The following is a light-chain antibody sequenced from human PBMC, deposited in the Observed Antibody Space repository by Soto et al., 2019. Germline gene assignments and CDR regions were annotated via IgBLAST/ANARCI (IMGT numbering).Light chain of an antibody. Sequence: QSVLTQPASVSASPGQSITISWSGSSSDVGANNLVSWYQQSPGKVPRLLIYEDSRRPTGISHRFSGSKSGDTASLTISGLRAEDEADYYCCSYAGRSFYVFGTGTKVTVL. CDR2: EDS. CDR1: SSDVGANNL. V-gene: IGLV2-23*01. CDR3: CSYAGRSFYV. J-gene: IGLJ1*01.